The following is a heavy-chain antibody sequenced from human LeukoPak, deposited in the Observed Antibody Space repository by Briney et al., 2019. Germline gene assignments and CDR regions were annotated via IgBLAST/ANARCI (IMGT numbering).Heavy chain of an antibody. Sequence: GRSLRLSCAASGFTFDEHAMHWVRQAPGKGLEWVSGISWNSGSIGYADSVKGRFTISRDNAKNSLYLQMNSLRAEDTALYYCAKGIVGAFYYMDVWGKGTTVTISS. V-gene: IGHV3-9*01. CDR1: GFTFDEHA. CDR2: ISWNSGSI. CDR3: AKGIVGAFYYMDV. D-gene: IGHD1-26*01. J-gene: IGHJ6*03.